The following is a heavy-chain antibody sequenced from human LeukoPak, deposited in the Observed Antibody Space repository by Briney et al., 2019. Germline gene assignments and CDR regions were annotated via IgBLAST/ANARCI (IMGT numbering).Heavy chain of an antibody. J-gene: IGHJ4*02. CDR1: GFTFSSYD. D-gene: IGHD2-15*01. Sequence: GGSLRLSCAASGFTFSSYDMTWVRQAPGKGLEWVGRTRNKANSYTTEYAASVKGRFTISRDDSKNSLHLQMNSLKTEDTAVYYCASYVVAGYYFDYWGQGTLVTVSS. CDR3: ASYVVAGYYFDY. CDR2: TRNKANSYTT. V-gene: IGHV3-72*01.